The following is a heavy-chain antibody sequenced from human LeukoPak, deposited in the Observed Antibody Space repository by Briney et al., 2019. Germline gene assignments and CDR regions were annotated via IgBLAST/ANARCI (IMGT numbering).Heavy chain of an antibody. CDR2: INHSGST. CDR1: GGSFSGYY. CDR3: ARYFYDRGSHYRGRYFDS. Sequence: SETLSLTCAVYGGSFSGYYWSWIRQPPGKGLEWIGEINHSGSTNYNPSLKSRVTISVDTSKNQFSLKLTSVTAADTAVYSCARYFYDRGSHYRGRYFDSWGQGTLVAVSS. J-gene: IGHJ4*02. V-gene: IGHV4-34*01. D-gene: IGHD3-22*01.